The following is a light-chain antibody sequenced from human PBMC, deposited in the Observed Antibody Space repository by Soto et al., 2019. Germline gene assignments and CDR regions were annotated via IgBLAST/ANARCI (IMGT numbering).Light chain of an antibody. Sequence: AIQLTQSPPSLSASVGDRITITCRASQDITRSLAWYQQQPGRPPKLLIYDASILQTGVPSKFRGSGSGTDLTLTISGLQPEDFATYTCQQFHTYPITFGQGTRLEIK. CDR3: QQFHTYPIT. CDR2: DAS. CDR1: QDITRS. J-gene: IGKJ5*01. V-gene: IGKV1-13*02.